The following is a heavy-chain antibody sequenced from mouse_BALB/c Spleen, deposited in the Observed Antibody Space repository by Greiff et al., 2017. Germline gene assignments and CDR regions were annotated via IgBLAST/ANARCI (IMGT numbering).Heavy chain of an antibody. CDR2: ISYSGST. CDR1: GYSITSDYA. J-gene: IGHJ4*01. CDR3: ARGGDYYGYVQDYYAMDY. Sequence: DVQLQESGPGLVKPSQSLSLTCTVTGYSITSDYAWNWIRQFPGNKLEWMGYISYSGSTSYNPSLKSRISITRDTSKNQFFLQLNSVTTEDTATYYCARGGDYYGYVQDYYAMDYWGQGTSVTVSS. V-gene: IGHV3-2*02. D-gene: IGHD1-2*01.